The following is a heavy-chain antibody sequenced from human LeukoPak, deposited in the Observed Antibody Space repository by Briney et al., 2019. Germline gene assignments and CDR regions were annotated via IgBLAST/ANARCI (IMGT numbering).Heavy chain of an antibody. V-gene: IGHV3-23*01. D-gene: IGHD6-19*01. CDR1: GFTFSSYA. J-gene: IGHJ4*02. Sequence: GGSLRLSCTASGFTFSSYAMSWVRQAPEKGLEWVSGIGGSDGRTYYADSVKGRFTISRDNSKNTLYLQMNSLRAEDTAIYYCAKMPVSYSSGWSTFDYWGQGSLVTVSP. CDR3: AKMPVSYSSGWSTFDY. CDR2: IGGSDGRT.